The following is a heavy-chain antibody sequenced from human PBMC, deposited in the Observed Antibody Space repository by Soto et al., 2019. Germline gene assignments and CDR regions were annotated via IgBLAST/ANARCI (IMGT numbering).Heavy chain of an antibody. Sequence: GASVKVSCKASGGTFSSYAISWVRQAPGQGLEWMGGIIPIFGTANYAQKFQGRVTITADESTSTAYMELSSLRSEDTAVYYCARGICSGGSCCHNWFDPWGQGTLVTVSS. D-gene: IGHD2-15*01. CDR1: GGTFSSYA. CDR3: ARGICSGGSCCHNWFDP. V-gene: IGHV1-69*13. CDR2: IIPIFGTA. J-gene: IGHJ5*02.